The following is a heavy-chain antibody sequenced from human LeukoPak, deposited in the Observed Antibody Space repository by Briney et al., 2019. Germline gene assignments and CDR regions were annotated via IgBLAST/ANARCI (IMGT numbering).Heavy chain of an antibody. Sequence: GGSLRLSCAASGFTVSSSYMSWVRQAPGKGLEWVSVIHSGGNTYYADSVKGRFIISRDNSKNTLYLRMNSLRAEDTAVYYCTRDLNSGGSCWGQGTLVTVSS. CDR2: IHSGGNT. CDR1: GFTVSSSY. D-gene: IGHD2-15*01. V-gene: IGHV3-53*01. J-gene: IGHJ4*02. CDR3: TRDLNSGGSC.